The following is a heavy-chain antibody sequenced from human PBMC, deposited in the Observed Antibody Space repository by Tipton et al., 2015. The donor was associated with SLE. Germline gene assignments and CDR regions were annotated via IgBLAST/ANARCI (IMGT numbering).Heavy chain of an antibody. CDR2: IYTSGST. CDR1: GGSISSGSYY. D-gene: IGHD4-11*01. V-gene: IGHV4-61*09. Sequence: TLSLTCTVSGGSISSGSYYWSWIRQPAGKGLEWIGYIYTSGSTNYNPSLKSRVTISVDTSKNQFSLKLSSVTAADTAVYYCARVGDYSNYRDYWGQGTLVTVSS. CDR3: ARVGDYSNYRDY. J-gene: IGHJ4*02.